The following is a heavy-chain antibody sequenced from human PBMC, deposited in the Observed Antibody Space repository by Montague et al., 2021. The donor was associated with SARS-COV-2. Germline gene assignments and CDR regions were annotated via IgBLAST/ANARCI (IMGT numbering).Heavy chain of an antibody. V-gene: IGHV4-61*02. Sequence: TLSLTCTVSGVSITSDIYFWHWFRQPAGKGLEWVGRVYPLATNKYNPSLRSRLTLAFDTSKNQISLNLTSVTAADAAVYYCASYDFWSGYTDDLWGPGIRVTVS. D-gene: IGHD3-3*01. CDR1: GVSITSDIYF. CDR2: VYPLATN. CDR3: ASYDFWSGYTDDL. J-gene: IGHJ5*02.